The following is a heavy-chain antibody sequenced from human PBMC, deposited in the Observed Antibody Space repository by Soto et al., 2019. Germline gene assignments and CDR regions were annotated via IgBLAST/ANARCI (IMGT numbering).Heavy chain of an antibody. CDR3: AKDRQPDGIWTFDF. D-gene: IGHD3-9*01. J-gene: IGHJ4*02. CDR2: IFPGGGT. Sequence: GGSLRLSCAASGFTFSTDTMNWVRQAPGKGLEWVAGIFPGGGTYYANSVKGRFTISRDHSQSSVFLQMSSLRDEDTAVYYCAKDRQPDGIWTFDFRGQGTLVTVSS. CDR1: GFTFSTDT. V-gene: IGHV3-23*01.